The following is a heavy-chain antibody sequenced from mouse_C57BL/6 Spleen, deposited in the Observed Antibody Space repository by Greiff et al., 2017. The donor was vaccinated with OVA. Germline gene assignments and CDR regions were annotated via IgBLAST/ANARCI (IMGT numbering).Heavy chain of an antibody. CDR2: IWWDGDK. Sequence: LQQSGPGILQPSQTLSLTCSFSGFSLSTFGMGVGRIRQPSGKGLEGLAHIWWDGDKYNNPARKSRLTISKATSKNQGFLLNANVYTADTATYYCARNITAVVEIWNEYWGHGTSVTAS. V-gene: IGHV8-8*01. J-gene: IGHJ4*01. CDR1: GFSLSTFGMG. D-gene: IGHD1-1*01. CDR3: ARNITAVVEIWNEY.